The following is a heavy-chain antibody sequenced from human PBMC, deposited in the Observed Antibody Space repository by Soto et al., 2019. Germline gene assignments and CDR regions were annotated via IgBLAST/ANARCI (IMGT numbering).Heavy chain of an antibody. CDR1: GFTFSSYA. D-gene: IGHD6-6*01. CDR2: ISGSGGST. V-gene: IGHV3-23*01. CDR3: AKDTGSIAAPPPYYYYYYGMDV. Sequence: PGGSLRLSCAASGFTFSSYAMSWVRQAPGKGLEWVSAISGSGGSTYYADSVKGRFTISRDNSKNTLYLQMNSLRAEDTAVYCCAKDTGSIAAPPPYYYYYYGMDVWGQGTTVTVSS. J-gene: IGHJ6*02.